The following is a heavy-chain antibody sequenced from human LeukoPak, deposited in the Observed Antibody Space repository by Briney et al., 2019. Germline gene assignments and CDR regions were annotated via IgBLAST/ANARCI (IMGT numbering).Heavy chain of an antibody. Sequence: GGSLRLSCAASGFTFSSYWMSWVRQAPGKGLEWVANIKQDGSEKYYVDSVKGRFTISRDNAKNSLYLQMNSLRAEDTAVYYCARADFSGYDPCGYWGQGTLVTVSS. CDR1: GFTFSSYW. J-gene: IGHJ4*02. D-gene: IGHD5-12*01. CDR2: IKQDGSEK. CDR3: ARADFSGYDPCGY. V-gene: IGHV3-7*01.